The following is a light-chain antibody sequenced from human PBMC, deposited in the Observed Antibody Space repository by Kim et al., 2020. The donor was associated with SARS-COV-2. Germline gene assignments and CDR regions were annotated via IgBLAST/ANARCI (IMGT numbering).Light chain of an antibody. CDR1: SSDVGSYNL. V-gene: IGLV2-23*02. J-gene: IGLJ2*01. CDR3: CPYAGSSTLDVV. Sequence: SITISCTGTSSDVGSYNLVSWYQQHPGKAPKLMIYEVNKRPSGVSNRFSGSKSGNTASLTISGLQAEDEADYYCCPYAGSSTLDVVFGGGTQLTVL. CDR2: EVN.